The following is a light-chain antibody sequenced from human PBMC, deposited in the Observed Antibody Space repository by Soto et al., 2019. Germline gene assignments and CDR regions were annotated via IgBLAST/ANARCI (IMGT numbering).Light chain of an antibody. CDR2: GAS. CDR3: QQYGRSLYT. J-gene: IGKJ2*01. V-gene: IGKV3-20*01. CDR1: QSVSSSY. Sequence: EIVLTQSPGTLSLSPGERATLSCRASQSVSSSYLAWYQQKPGQAPRLLIYGASSRATGIPDRFSGSGSGTEFTLTISRLEPEDFAVYYCQQYGRSLYTFGQGTKLEIK.